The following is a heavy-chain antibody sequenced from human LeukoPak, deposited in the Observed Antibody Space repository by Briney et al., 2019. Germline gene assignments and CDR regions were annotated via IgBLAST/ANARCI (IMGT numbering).Heavy chain of an antibody. CDR1: GFTFSDSY. CDR3: ASGGYGDYAFDY. V-gene: IGHV3-53*01. D-gene: IGHD4-17*01. Sequence: PGGSLRLSCVASGFTFSDSYMSWIRQAPGKGLEWVSVIYSGGSTYYADSVKGRFTISRDNSKNTLYLQMNSLRAEDTAVYYCASGGYGDYAFDYWGQGTLVTVSS. CDR2: IYSGGST. J-gene: IGHJ4*02.